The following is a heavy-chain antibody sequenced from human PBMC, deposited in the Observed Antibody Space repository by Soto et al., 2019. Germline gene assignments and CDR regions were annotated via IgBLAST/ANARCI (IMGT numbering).Heavy chain of an antibody. Sequence: VQLVQSGAEVKKPGSSLKFSCKASGGTFSSYAISWGRQAPGQGLEWMGGIIPIFGTANYAQKFQGRVTITADESTSTAYMELSSLRSEDTAVYYCARPAYGDYVPYYYYGMDVWGQGTTVTVSS. V-gene: IGHV1-69*01. CDR2: IIPIFGTA. CDR1: GGTFSSYA. D-gene: IGHD4-17*01. J-gene: IGHJ6*02. CDR3: ARPAYGDYVPYYYYGMDV.